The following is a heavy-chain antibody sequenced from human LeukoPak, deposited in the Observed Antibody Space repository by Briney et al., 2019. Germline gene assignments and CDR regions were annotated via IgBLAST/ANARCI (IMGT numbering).Heavy chain of an antibody. J-gene: IGHJ4*02. CDR2: VDPEDGET. D-gene: IGHD1-26*01. CDR1: GYTFTDYY. Sequence: ASVKISCKVSGYTFTDYYMHWVQQAPGKGLEWMGLVDPEDGETIYAEKFQGRVTITADTSTDTAYMELSSLRSEDTAVYYCATVLGATHFDHWGQGTLVTVSS. CDR3: ATVLGATHFDH. V-gene: IGHV1-69-2*01.